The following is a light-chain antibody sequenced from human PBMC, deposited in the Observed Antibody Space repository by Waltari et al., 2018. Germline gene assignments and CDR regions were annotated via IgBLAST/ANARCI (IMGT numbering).Light chain of an antibody. CDR1: GRDVGGYTL. CDR3: SSYSRTSTLVV. J-gene: IGLJ2*01. Sequence: QSALTQPASVSASPGPSLTFSCTGDGRDVGGYTLAPWYQQQPGKAPRLMIYDVSIRPSGVSNRFSGSKSGNTASLTISGLQAEDEADYYCSSYSRTSTLVVFGGGTKLAVL. CDR2: DVS. V-gene: IGLV2-14*03.